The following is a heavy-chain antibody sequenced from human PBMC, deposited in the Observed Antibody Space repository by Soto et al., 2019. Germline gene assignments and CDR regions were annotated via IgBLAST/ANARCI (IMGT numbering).Heavy chain of an antibody. CDR3: ARVGVRSPYYDFWSGYSYYFDY. V-gene: IGHV1-8*01. Sequence: ASVKVSCKASGYTFTSYDINWVRQATGRGLEWMGWMNPNSGNTGYAQKFQGRVTMTRNTSISTAYMELSSLRSEDTAVYYCARVGVRSPYYDFWSGYSYYFDYWGQGTLVTVSS. J-gene: IGHJ4*02. D-gene: IGHD3-3*01. CDR1: GYTFTSYD. CDR2: MNPNSGNT.